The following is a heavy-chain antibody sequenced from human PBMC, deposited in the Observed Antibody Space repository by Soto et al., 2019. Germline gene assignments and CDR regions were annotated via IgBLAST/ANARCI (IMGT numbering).Heavy chain of an antibody. Sequence: QLVESGGGLVQPGGSLRLACAASGFTLSVYTMHWVRQAPGKGLEWVSCIGRTSTDTYYAVSLKGRFTISRDNAKNSVYLQITSLRVEDTAVYYCVRKGGYFPNGYLDSWGQGNLVTVST. J-gene: IGHJ4*02. CDR3: VRKGGYFPNGYLDS. CDR1: GFTLSVYT. D-gene: IGHD3-22*01. V-gene: IGHV3-48*01. CDR2: IGRTSTDT.